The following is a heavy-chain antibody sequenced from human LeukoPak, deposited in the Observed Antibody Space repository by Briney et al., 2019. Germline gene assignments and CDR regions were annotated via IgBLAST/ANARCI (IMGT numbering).Heavy chain of an antibody. CDR3: ASGVWSRRFAP. V-gene: IGHV4-34*01. D-gene: IGHD1-14*01. CDR2: MNDRGRT. Sequence: SETLSLTCAVYHESLNGYYWSWIRLPPGKGLEWIGEMNDRGRTTYNPSLESRATISAETSKNQFSLKLTSVTAADTAVYYCASGVWSRRFAPWGQGTPVIVSS. J-gene: IGHJ5*02. CDR1: HESLNGYY.